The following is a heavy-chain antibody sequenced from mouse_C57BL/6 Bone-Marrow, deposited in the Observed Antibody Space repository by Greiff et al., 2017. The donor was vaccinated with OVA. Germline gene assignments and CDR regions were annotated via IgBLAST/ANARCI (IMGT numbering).Heavy chain of an antibody. J-gene: IGHJ4*01. CDR1: GFSLSTSGMG. V-gene: IGHV8-11*01. D-gene: IGHD2-5*01. CDR2: IWWNDNK. CDR3: ARSSSPDYSNFYYAMDY. Sequence: QVTLKVCGPGILQPSQTLSLTCSFSGFSLSTSGMGVGWIHQPSGNGLEWLAHIWWNDNKYYNTALKSRLTISKDTSNNQVFLKIASVDTADTATYYCARSSSPDYSNFYYAMDYWGQGTSVTVSS.